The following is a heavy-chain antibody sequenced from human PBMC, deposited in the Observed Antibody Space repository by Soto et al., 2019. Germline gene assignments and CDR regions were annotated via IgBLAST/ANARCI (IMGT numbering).Heavy chain of an antibody. J-gene: IGHJ4*02. V-gene: IGHV1-2*04. Sequence: SVKVSCKASGYSFEGYYMHWARQATGQGLEWMGWINPNSGGTNYAQKFQGWVTMTRDTSISTAYMELSRLRSDDTAVYYCAAGDIAAAGTGFDYWGQGTLVTVSS. CDR3: AAGDIAAAGTGFDY. D-gene: IGHD6-13*01. CDR2: INPNSGGT. CDR1: GYSFEGYY.